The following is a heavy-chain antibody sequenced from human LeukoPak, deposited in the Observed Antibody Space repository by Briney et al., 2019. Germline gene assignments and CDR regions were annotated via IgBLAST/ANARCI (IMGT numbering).Heavy chain of an antibody. V-gene: IGHV3-23*01. Sequence: GGSLRLSCAASGFTFRNYTMTWVRQAPGKGLEWVSAISGSGGSTYYADSVKGRFTISRDNSKNTLYLQMNRLRDEDTALFYCAKEVKDTGYYHLDNWGQGTLVTVSS. CDR2: ISGSGGST. CDR1: GFTFRNYT. J-gene: IGHJ4*02. CDR3: AKEVKDTGYYHLDN. D-gene: IGHD3-3*01.